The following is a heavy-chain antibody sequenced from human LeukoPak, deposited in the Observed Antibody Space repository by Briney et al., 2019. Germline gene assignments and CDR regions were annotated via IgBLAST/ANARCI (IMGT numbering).Heavy chain of an antibody. Sequence: GTSVKVSCKASGFTFTSSAMQWVRQARGQRLEWIGWIVVGSGNTNYAQKFQERVTITRDMSTSTAYMELSSLRSEDTAVYYCAAALGITMVRGPPYYGMDVWGQGTTVTVSS. CDR3: AAALGITMVRGPPYYGMDV. D-gene: IGHD3-10*01. V-gene: IGHV1-58*02. CDR1: GFTFTSSA. J-gene: IGHJ6*02. CDR2: IVVGSGNT.